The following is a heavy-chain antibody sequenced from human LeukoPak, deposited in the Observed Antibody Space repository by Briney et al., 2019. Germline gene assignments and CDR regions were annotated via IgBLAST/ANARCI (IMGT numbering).Heavy chain of an antibody. V-gene: IGHV4-59*01. D-gene: IGHD5-18*01. Sequence: SETLFLTCTVSGGSISSYYWSWIRQPPGKGLEWIGYIYYSGSTNYNPSLKSRVTISVDTSKNQFSLKLSSVTAADTAVYYCARASRLFWTVDTAMGGVDYWGQGTLVTVSS. CDR2: IYYSGST. J-gene: IGHJ4*02. CDR1: GGSISSYY. CDR3: ARASRLFWTVDTAMGGVDY.